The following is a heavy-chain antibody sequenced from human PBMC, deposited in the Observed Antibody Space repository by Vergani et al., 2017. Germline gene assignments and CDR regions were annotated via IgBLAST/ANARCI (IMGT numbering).Heavy chain of an antibody. CDR1: GFSRSTRGMR. CDR3: ARSSNWGSTGFDY. CDR2: IDWDDDK. D-gene: IGHD7-27*01. Sequence: QVTLKESGPALLKPTQTLTLTFTFSGFSRSTRGMRVSWIRQPPGKALGWLARIDWDDDKFYSTSLKTRLTISKDTSKNQVVLTMTNMDPVDTATYYCARSSNWGSTGFDYWGQGTLVTVSA. J-gene: IGHJ4*02. V-gene: IGHV2-70*04.